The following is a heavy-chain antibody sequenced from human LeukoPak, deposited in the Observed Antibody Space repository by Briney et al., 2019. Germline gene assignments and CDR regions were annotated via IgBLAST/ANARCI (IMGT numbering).Heavy chain of an antibody. V-gene: IGHV4-59*01. J-gene: IGHJ6*02. D-gene: IGHD1-7*01. CDR1: GGSISSYY. CDR3: ARDNWNYGSSMDV. CDR2: IYYSGST. Sequence: PSETLSLTCTVSGGSISSYYWSWIRQPPGKGLEWIGYIYYSGSTNYNPSLKSRVTISVDTYKNQFSLKLSSVPAADTAVYYCARDNWNYGSSMDVWGQGATVTVSS.